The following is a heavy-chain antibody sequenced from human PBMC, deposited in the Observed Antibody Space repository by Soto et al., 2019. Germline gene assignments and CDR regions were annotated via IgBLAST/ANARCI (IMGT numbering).Heavy chain of an antibody. Sequence: QVQLQESGPGLVKPSETLSLTCTVSGGSISSYYWSWIRQPPGKGLECIGYIYYSGSTNYNPSLKRRVTISVATSKNQFSLKLNSMTAADTAVYYCARHNYGSGSTYFDYWGQGTLVTVSS. CDR3: ARHNYGSGSTYFDY. CDR2: IYYSGST. CDR1: GGSISSYY. D-gene: IGHD3-10*01. J-gene: IGHJ4*02. V-gene: IGHV4-59*08.